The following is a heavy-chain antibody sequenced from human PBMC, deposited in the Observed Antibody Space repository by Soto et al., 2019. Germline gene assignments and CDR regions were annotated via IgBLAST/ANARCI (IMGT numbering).Heavy chain of an antibody. Sequence: ASVKVSCKASGYTFTSYGISWVRQAPGQGLEWMGWISAYNGNTNYAQKLQGRVTMTTDTSTSTAYMELRSLRSDDTAVYYCARAGKYYDFWSGYYYFDYWGQANLVTVSS. J-gene: IGHJ4*02. CDR3: ARAGKYYDFWSGYYYFDY. D-gene: IGHD3-3*01. V-gene: IGHV1-18*01. CDR2: ISAYNGNT. CDR1: GYTFTSYG.